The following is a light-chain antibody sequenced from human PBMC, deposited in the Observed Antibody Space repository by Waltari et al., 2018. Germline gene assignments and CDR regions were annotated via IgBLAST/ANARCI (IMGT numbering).Light chain of an antibody. CDR3: QQYNNWPPLT. CDR2: GAS. J-gene: IGKJ4*01. V-gene: IGKV3-15*01. Sequence: EIVMTQSPATLSVSPGERATLSCRASQSVSSNLARYQQKPGQAPPLLIYGASTRATGISARCSGSGSRTEFTLTISSLQSEDFAVYYCQQYNNWPPLTFGGGTKVEIK. CDR1: QSVSSN.